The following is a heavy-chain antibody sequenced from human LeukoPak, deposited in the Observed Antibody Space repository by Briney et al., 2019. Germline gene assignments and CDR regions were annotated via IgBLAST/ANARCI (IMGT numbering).Heavy chain of an antibody. CDR1: GGSISSGSYY. CDR2: MYTTGST. V-gene: IGHV4-61*02. Sequence: SETLSLTCTVSGGSISSGSYYWSWSRQPAGKGLEWIGRMYTTGSTNYNPSLKSRVTISVDTSKNQFSLKLSSVTAADTAVYYCARVRDGSARWAFDIWGQGTMVTVSS. J-gene: IGHJ3*02. D-gene: IGHD6-6*01. CDR3: ARVRDGSARWAFDI.